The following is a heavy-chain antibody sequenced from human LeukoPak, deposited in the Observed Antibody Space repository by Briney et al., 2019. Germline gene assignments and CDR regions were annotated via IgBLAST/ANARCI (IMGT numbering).Heavy chain of an antibody. V-gene: IGHV1-58*01. D-gene: IGHD6-19*01. J-gene: IGHJ3*02. CDR3: AAEGGWYAFDI. CDR1: GFTFTSSA. CDR2: IVVGSGNT. Sequence: SVKASCKASGFTFTSSAVQWVRQTRGQRLEWIGWIVVGSGNTNYAQKFQERVTITRDMSTSTAYMELSSLRSEDTAVYYCAAEGGWYAFDIWGQGTMVTVSS.